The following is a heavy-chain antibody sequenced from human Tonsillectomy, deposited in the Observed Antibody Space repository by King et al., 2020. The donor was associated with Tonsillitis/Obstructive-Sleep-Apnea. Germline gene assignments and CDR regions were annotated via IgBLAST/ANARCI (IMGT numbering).Heavy chain of an antibody. Sequence: VQLVESGGGFIQPGGSLRLSCAASGLTVISNYMSWVRQAPGKGLEWVSVTYSGGSTYYSDSVQGRFTISRDNSKNTVYLQMNSLSAEDTAVYYCARGYAFDIWGQGTMVTVSS. CDR2: TYSGGST. CDR1: GLTVISNY. J-gene: IGHJ3*02. V-gene: IGHV3-53*01. CDR3: ARGYAFDI.